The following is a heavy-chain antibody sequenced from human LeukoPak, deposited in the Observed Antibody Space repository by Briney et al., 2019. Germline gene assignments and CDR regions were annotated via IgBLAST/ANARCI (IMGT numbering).Heavy chain of an antibody. V-gene: IGHV3-23*01. CDR3: AKGYASGTYFLDS. CDR2: ISASGGGT. CDR1: GFIFTNYA. J-gene: IGHJ4*02. Sequence: GGSLRLSRAASGFIFTNYATSWVRQAPGEGLEWVSAISASGGGTFYADSVRGRFTISRDNSKNTLYLQMNTLRAEDTAVYYCAKGYASGTYFLDSWGQGTLVTVSS. D-gene: IGHD3-10*01.